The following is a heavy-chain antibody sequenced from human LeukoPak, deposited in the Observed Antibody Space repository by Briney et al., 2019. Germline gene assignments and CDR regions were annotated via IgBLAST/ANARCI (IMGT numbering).Heavy chain of an antibody. V-gene: IGHV3-7*03. J-gene: IGHJ5*02. CDR2: IKQDGSEK. Sequence: PGGSLRLSCAASGFTFSSYWMSWVRQAPGKGLEWVANIKQDGSEKYYVDSVKGRFTISRDNSKNTLYLQMNSLRAEDTAVYYCAKGGGQWLVQNWFDPWGQGTLVTVSS. CDR1: GFTFSSYW. CDR3: AKGGGQWLVQNWFDP. D-gene: IGHD6-19*01.